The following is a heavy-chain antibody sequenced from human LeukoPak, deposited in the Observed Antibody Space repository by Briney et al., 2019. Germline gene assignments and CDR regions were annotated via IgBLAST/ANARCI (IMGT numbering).Heavy chain of an antibody. CDR1: GGSFCGYY. Sequence: KASETLSLTCAVYGGSFCGYYWSWIRQPPGKGLEWIGEINHSGSTNYNPSLKSRVTISVDTSKNQFSLKLSSVTAADTAVYYCARRGVSRGAFDIWGQGTMVTVSS. V-gene: IGHV4-34*01. CDR3: ARRGVSRGAFDI. CDR2: INHSGST. D-gene: IGHD1-26*01. J-gene: IGHJ3*02.